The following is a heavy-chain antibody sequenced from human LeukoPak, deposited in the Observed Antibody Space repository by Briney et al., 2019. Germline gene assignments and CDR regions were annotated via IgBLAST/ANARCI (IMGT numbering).Heavy chain of an antibody. V-gene: IGHV1-18*01. D-gene: IGHD2-15*01. CDR2: ISAYNGNT. CDR3: ARDIVVVVAATAPFDY. CDR1: VYTFTSYG. J-gene: IGHJ4*02. Sequence: ASVKVSCKASVYTFTSYGISWVRQAPGQGLEWMGWISAYNGNTNYAQKLQGRVTMTTDTSTSTAYMELRSLRSDDTAVYYCARDIVVVVAATAPFDYWGQGTLVTVSS.